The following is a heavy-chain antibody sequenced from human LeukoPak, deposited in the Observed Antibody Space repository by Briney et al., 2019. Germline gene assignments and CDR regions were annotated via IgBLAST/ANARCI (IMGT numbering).Heavy chain of an antibody. D-gene: IGHD6-6*01. Sequence: GGSLRLSCAASGFTFSSHWMHWVRQAPGKGLVWVSRINSDGSSISYADSVKGRFTISRDNAKNTLYLQMNSLRAEDTAVYYCARYSSSSCLDYWGQGTLVTVSS. CDR3: ARYSSSSCLDY. CDR2: INSDGSSI. CDR1: GFTFSSHW. J-gene: IGHJ4*02. V-gene: IGHV3-74*01.